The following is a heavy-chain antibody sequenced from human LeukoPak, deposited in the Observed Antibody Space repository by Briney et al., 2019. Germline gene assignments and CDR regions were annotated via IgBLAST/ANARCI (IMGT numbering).Heavy chain of an antibody. J-gene: IGHJ4*02. CDR3: AKELGYCSSTSCPPDY. D-gene: IGHD2-2*01. Sequence: GGSLRLSCAASGFTFSSYAMSWVRQAPGKGLEWVSAISGSGGSTYYADSVKGRFTISRDNSKNTLYLQMNSLRAEDTAVYYCAKELGYCSSTSCPPDYWGQGTLVTVSS. V-gene: IGHV3-23*01. CDR2: ISGSGGST. CDR1: GFTFSSYA.